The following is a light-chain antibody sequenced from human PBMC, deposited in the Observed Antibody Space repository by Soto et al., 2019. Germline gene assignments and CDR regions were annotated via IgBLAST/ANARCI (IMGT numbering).Light chain of an antibody. Sequence: EIVITQSPATLSVSPGERATLSCRASQSVSSSYLAWYQQKPGQAPRLLIYGASSRATGVPDRFGGSRSGTEFTLTINSLEPEDFAVYYRQQRNVWPPITFGQGTRLEIK. CDR1: QSVSSSY. CDR2: GAS. V-gene: IGKV3D-20*02. J-gene: IGKJ5*01. CDR3: QQRNVWPPIT.